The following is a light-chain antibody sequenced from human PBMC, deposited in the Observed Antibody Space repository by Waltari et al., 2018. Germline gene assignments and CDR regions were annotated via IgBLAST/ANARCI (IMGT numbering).Light chain of an antibody. V-gene: IGLV1-40*01. CDR3: QSYDSSLSVV. CDR2: TNT. J-gene: IGLJ2*01. Sequence: QFVLTQPPSLSGAPGERVTLSCTGSSSNIGTDYDVHWYQQFPGTAPKLLIYTNTTRPSGVPDRFSGSKSGTSASLAITGLQPEDEAEYYCQSYDSSLSVVFGGGTK. CDR1: SSNIGTDYD.